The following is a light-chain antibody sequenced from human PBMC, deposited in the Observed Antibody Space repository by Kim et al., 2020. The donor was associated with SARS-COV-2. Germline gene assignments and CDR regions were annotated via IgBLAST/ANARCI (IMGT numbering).Light chain of an antibody. CDR2: AAS. CDR1: QRISSY. Sequence: EVVGDRVTIACRASQRISSYLNWYQQKPGKAAKLLVDAASSLQSGVPSRFSGSGSGTDFTLTISSLQPEDFATYYCQQSYSTPRTFGQGTKLEI. V-gene: IGKV1-39*01. CDR3: QQSYSTPRT. J-gene: IGKJ2*02.